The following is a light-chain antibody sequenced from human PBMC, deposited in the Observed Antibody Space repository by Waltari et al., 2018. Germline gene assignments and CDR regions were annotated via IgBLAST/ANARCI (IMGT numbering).Light chain of an antibody. CDR1: ENINNY. J-gene: IGKJ2*01. V-gene: IGKV1-39*01. Sequence: DIQMTQSPSSLSASVGDRVTITCRATENINNYLNWYQQKPGKAPKVLISKTSTLQSGVPSRFSGSGSGTDYTFTISSLQSEDVATYYCQNGYNIPTFGPGTQLEIK. CDR3: QNGYNIPT. CDR2: KTS.